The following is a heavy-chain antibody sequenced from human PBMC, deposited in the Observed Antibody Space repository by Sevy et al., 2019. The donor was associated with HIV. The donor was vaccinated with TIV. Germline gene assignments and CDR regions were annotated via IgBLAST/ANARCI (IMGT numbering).Heavy chain of an antibody. Sequence: SETLSLTCTVSGGSISSYYWSWIRQPPGKGLEWIGYIYYSGSTNYNPSLKSRVTISVDTSKNQFSPKLSSVTAADTAVYYCARVGSGWVDYWGQGTLVTVSS. J-gene: IGHJ4*02. D-gene: IGHD6-19*01. V-gene: IGHV4-59*01. CDR3: ARVGSGWVDY. CDR1: GGSISSYY. CDR2: IYYSGST.